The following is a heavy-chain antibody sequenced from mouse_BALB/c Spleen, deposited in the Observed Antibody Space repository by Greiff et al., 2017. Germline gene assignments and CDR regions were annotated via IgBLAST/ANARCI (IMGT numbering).Heavy chain of an antibody. V-gene: IGHV5-6*01. CDR2: ISSGGSYT. Sequence: EVQRVESGGDLVKPGGSLKLSCAASGFTFSSYGMSWVRQTPDKRLEWVATISSGGSYTYYPDSVKGRFTISRDNAKNTLYLQMSSLKSEDTAMYYCARYYDYDGSYYAMDYGGQGTSVTVSS. CDR1: GFTFSSYG. D-gene: IGHD2-4*01. CDR3: ARYYDYDGSYYAMDY. J-gene: IGHJ4*01.